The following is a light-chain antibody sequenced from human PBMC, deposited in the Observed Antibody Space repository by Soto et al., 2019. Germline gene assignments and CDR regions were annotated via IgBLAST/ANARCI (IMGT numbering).Light chain of an antibody. V-gene: IGLV9-49*01. CDR1: SGYSNYK. J-gene: IGLJ2*01. Sequence: QAVVTQPPSASASLGASVTLTCTLSSGYSNYKVDWYQQRPGKGPRFVMRVGTGGIVGSKGDGIPDRFSVLGSGLNRYLTIKNIQEEDESDYHCGADHGSGSNFVYPLFGGGTKLTVL. CDR3: GADHGSGSNFVYPL. CDR2: VGTGGIVG.